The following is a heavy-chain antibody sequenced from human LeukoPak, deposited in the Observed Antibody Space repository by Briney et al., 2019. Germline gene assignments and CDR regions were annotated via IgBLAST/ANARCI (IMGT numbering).Heavy chain of an antibody. CDR3: ARGGNIGYDYNAFDL. D-gene: IGHD3-22*01. V-gene: IGHV3-48*03. CDR1: GFTFSTHE. J-gene: IGHJ3*01. CDR2: ITRSGTTI. Sequence: GSLRLSCAASGFTFSTHEMNWVRQAPGKGLEWVSYITRSGTTIYYADSAKGRFTISRDNAKNSLYLQMNSLRDEDTAVYYCARGGNIGYDYNAFDLWGQGAMVTVSS.